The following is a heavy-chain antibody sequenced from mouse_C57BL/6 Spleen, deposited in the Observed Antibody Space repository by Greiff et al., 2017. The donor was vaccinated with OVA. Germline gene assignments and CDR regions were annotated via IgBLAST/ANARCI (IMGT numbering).Heavy chain of an antibody. CDR1: AFHLLSYS. Sequence: EVQGVESGGGLVKPGGSLKLSCAASAFHLLSYSMHWVRQAPEKGLEWVAYISSGSSTIYYADTVKGRFTISRDNAKNTLFLQMTSLRSEDTAMYYCARTPDGYYVFDVWGTGTTVTVSS. D-gene: IGHD2-3*01. V-gene: IGHV5-17*01. J-gene: IGHJ1*03. CDR3: ARTPDGYYVFDV. CDR2: ISSGSSTI.